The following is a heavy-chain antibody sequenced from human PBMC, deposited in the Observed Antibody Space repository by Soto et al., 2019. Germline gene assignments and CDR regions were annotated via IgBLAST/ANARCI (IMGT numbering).Heavy chain of an antibody. D-gene: IGHD1-26*01. CDR3: ARGRDVVGAAHAFDI. J-gene: IGHJ3*02. CDR1: GFTFSSYP. CDR2: ITISSSVI. V-gene: IGHV3-48*02. Sequence: EVQLVESGGGLVQPGGSLRLSCAASGFTFSSYPMNWVRQSPGKGLEWVSFITISSSVIYYADSVKGRFTISRDNAKNSLYLQMNSLRDEETAVYYCARGRDVVGAAHAFDIWGQGTMVTVSS.